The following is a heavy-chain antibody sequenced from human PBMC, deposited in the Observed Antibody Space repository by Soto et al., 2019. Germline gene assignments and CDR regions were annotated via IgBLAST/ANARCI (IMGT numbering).Heavy chain of an antibody. CDR2: ISGSGTGT. CDR3: AKEGGGGSAIVSSCFDY. CDR1: GITFNNYA. D-gene: IGHD5-18*01. V-gene: IGHV3-23*01. Sequence: EVQLLESGGGLVQPGGSLRLSCAASGITFNNYALNWVRQAPGKGLEWVSGISGSGTGTYYADSVKGRFTISRDNSKSTVYLHMNNLRAGDTAIYYCAKEGGGGSAIVSSCFDYWGQGTLVTVSS. J-gene: IGHJ4*02.